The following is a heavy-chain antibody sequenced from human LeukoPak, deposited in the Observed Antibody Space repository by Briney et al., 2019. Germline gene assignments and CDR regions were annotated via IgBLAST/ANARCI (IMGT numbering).Heavy chain of an antibody. D-gene: IGHD3-22*01. J-gene: IGHJ4*02. CDR1: GGSISSGSYY. CDR2: IYTSGST. V-gene: IGHV4-61*02. CDR3: ARHGRRGYYDSSGYYPFDY. Sequence: PSQTLSLTCTVSGGSISSGSYYWSWIRQPAGKGLEWIGRIYTSGSTNYNPSLKSRVTISVDTSKNQFSLKLSSVTAADTAVYYCARHGRRGYYDSSGYYPFDYWGQGTLVTVSS.